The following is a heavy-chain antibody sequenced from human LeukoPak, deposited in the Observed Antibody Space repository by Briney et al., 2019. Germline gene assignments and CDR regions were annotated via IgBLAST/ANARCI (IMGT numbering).Heavy chain of an antibody. CDR1: GYTFTSYG. J-gene: IGHJ4*02. D-gene: IGHD5-18*01. V-gene: IGHV1-18*01. CDR3: ARVEYSYGYARGGFNY. Sequence: ASVKVSCKASGYTFTSYGISWVRQAPGQGLEWMGWISAYNGNTNYAQKLQGRVTMTTDTSTSTAYMELRSLRSDDTAVYYCARVEYSYGYARGGFNYWGQGTLVTVSS. CDR2: ISAYNGNT.